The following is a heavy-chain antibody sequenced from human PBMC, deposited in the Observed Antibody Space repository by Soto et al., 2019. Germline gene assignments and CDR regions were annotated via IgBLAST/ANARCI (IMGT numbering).Heavy chain of an antibody. J-gene: IGHJ4*02. CDR1: GGSISSGDYY. V-gene: IGHV4-30-4*01. CDR3: AIYRSSWLERIFDY. CDR2: IYYSGST. Sequence: SETLSLTCTVSGGSISSGDYYWSWIRQPPGKGLEWIGYIYYSGSTYYNPSLKSRVTISVDTSKNQFSLKLSSVTAADTAVYYCAIYRSSWLERIFDYWGQGTPVPVSS. D-gene: IGHD6-13*01.